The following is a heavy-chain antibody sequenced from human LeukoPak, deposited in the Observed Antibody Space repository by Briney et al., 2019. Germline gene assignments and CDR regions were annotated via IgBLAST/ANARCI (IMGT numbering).Heavy chain of an antibody. Sequence: GRSLRLSCAASGFTFDDYAMHWVRQAPGKGLEWVSGISWNSGSIGYADSVKGRFTISRDNAKNSLYLQMNSLRAEDMALYYCAKSLSSVSAVAGTSQYYYYYMDVWGKGTTVTVSS. V-gene: IGHV3-9*03. CDR1: GFTFDDYA. D-gene: IGHD6-19*01. CDR2: ISWNSGSI. J-gene: IGHJ6*03. CDR3: AKSLSSVSAVAGTSQYYYYYMDV.